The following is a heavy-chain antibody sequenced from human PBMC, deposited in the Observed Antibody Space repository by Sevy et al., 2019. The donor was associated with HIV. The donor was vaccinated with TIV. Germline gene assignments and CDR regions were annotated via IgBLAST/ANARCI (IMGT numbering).Heavy chain of an antibody. CDR1: GFTFSTYT. Sequence: GGSLRLSCAASGFTFSTYTMHWVRQSPGKGLEWVAVISLDGSSNSYEDSVKGRFTISRDNSKNTLYLQMDTLRIEDTAVYYGARFETRGTHPSEFWGQGTLVTVSS. D-gene: IGHD3-16*01. V-gene: IGHV3-30-3*01. CDR3: ARFETRGTHPSEF. J-gene: IGHJ4*02. CDR2: ISLDGSSN.